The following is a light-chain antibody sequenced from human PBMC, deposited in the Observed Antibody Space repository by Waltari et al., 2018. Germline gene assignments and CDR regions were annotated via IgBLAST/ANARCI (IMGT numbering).Light chain of an antibody. CDR3: CSYAGSYTVV. V-gene: IGLV2-11*01. CDR1: SSDVGGYNY. Sequence: QSALTQPRSVSGSPGQSVTISCTGTSSDVGGYNYVSWYQHHPGKAPQLLIFDVIKRPSGVPDRFPGSKSGNTASLTSAGLQAEDEADYYCCSYAGSYTVVFGGGTRLTVL. J-gene: IGLJ2*01. CDR2: DVI.